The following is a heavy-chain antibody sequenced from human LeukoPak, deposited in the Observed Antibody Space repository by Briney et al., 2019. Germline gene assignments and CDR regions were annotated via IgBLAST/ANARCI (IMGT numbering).Heavy chain of an antibody. CDR2: ISSSGSTI. D-gene: IGHD2-2*01. V-gene: IGHV3-48*03. CDR3: ATSQLLGYYGMDV. CDR1: GFTFSSYE. Sequence: GGSLRLSCAVSGFTFSSYEMNWVRQAPGKGLEWVSYISSSGSTIYYADSVKGRFTISGDNAKNSLYLQMNSLRAEDTAVYYCATSQLLGYYGMDVWGQGTTVTVSS. J-gene: IGHJ6*02.